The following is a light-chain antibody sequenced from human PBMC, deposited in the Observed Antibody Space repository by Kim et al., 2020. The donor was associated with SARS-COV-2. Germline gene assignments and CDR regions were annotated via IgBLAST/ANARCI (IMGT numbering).Light chain of an antibody. CDR3: QQAYNFPLT. Sequence: ASVGDRVSITGRASQFINNWLAWYQQKPGRAPKLLIHSASTLLDGVPSMFTGSGSGTQFTLTISRLEPEDFATYYCQQAYNFPLTFGGGTKVDIK. CDR2: SAS. CDR1: QFINNW. J-gene: IGKJ4*01. V-gene: IGKV1-12*01.